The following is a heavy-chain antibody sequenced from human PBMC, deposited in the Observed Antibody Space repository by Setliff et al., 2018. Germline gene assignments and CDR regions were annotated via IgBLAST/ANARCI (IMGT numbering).Heavy chain of an antibody. Sequence: GGSLRLSCAASGFTFSTYSLIWVRQAPGTGLEWVSSISPSSSHIYYADSAEGRFTISRDNAKNSLYLQLNSLRAEDTAVYYCARGGCSATSCLDYWGQGIQVTVSS. V-gene: IGHV3-21*01. CDR3: ARGGCSATSCLDY. J-gene: IGHJ4*02. CDR1: GFTFSTYS. D-gene: IGHD2-2*01. CDR2: ISPSSSHI.